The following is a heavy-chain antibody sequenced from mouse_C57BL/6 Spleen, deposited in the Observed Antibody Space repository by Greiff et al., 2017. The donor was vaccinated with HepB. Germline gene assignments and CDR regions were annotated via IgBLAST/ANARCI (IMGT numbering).Heavy chain of an antibody. J-gene: IGHJ3*01. D-gene: IGHD2-2*01. V-gene: IGHV10-1*01. CDR1: GFSFNTYA. Sequence: SGGGLVQPKGSLKLSCAASGFSFNTYAMNWVRQAPGKGLEWVARIRSKSNNYATYYADSVKDRFTISRDDSESMLYLQMNNLKTEDTAMYYCVRDGYTWFAYWGQGTLVTVSA. CDR3: VRDGYTWFAY. CDR2: IRSKSNNYAT.